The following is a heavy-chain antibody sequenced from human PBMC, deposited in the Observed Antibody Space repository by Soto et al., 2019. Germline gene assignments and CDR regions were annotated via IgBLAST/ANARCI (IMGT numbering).Heavy chain of an antibody. V-gene: IGHV1-69*02. CDR1: GGTFSSYT. J-gene: IGHJ4*02. CDR3: ANPPRY. CDR2: IIPILGIA. Sequence: GASMKVSCKASGGTFSSYTVSWVRQAPGQGLEWMGKIIPILGIANYAQKFQGRVTITADKSTGTAYMELSSLRFEDTAVYYCANPPRYWGQGTLVTVSS.